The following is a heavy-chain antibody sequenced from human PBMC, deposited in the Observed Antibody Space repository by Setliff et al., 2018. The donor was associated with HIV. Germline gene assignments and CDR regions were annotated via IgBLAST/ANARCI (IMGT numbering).Heavy chain of an antibody. J-gene: IGHJ4*02. CDR2: INPNGGRT. Sequence: ASVKVSCKAPGDTFPKYYLHWVRQAPGQGLEWMGIINPNGGRTTYAQKFQGRVTITRATSTSTVYMELSSLTSEDTAVYFCARGSRITVVSVLIYSRFDYWGQGTLVTVSS. CDR1: GDTFPKYY. D-gene: IGHD3-3*01. CDR3: ARGSRITVVSVLIYSRFDY. V-gene: IGHV1-46*01.